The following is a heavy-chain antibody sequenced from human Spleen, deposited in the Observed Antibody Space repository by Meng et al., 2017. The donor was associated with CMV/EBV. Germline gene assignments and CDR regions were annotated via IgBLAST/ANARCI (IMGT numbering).Heavy chain of an antibody. J-gene: IGHJ4*02. CDR3: ARRSVVPAAKVGDYFDY. CDR1: GGSVSSGSYY. V-gene: IGHV4-61*01. D-gene: IGHD2-2*01. CDR2: IYYSGTT. Sequence: SETLSLTCTVSGGSVSSGSYYWSWIRQPPGKGLEWIGSIYYSGTTNYNPSLKGRITMSVDTSKNQFSLRLASVTAADTAVYYCARRSVVPAAKVGDYFDYWGQGTLVTVSS.